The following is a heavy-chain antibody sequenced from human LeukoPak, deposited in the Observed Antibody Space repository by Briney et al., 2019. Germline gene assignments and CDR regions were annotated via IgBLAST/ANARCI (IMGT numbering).Heavy chain of an antibody. V-gene: IGHV4-39*01. D-gene: IGHD3-22*01. Sequence: PSETLSLTCTVPGGSISSSSYYWGWIRQPPGKGLEWIGSIYYSGSTYYNPSLKSRVTISVDTSKNQFSLKLSSVTAADTAVYYCARRAGITMIVGILNWFDPWGQGTLVTVSS. CDR3: ARRAGITMIVGILNWFDP. CDR1: GGSISSSSYY. J-gene: IGHJ5*02. CDR2: IYYSGST.